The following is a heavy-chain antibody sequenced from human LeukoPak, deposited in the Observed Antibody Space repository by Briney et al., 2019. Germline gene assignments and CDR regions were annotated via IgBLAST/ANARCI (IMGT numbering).Heavy chain of an antibody. CDR2: IYPGDSDT. D-gene: IGHD3-10*01. V-gene: IGHV5-51*01. CDR3: ARQITQSDYGSGSTLRYFDY. Sequence: GESLKISCKGSGYSFTSYWIGWVRQLPGKGLEWMGIIYPGDSDTRYSPSFQGQVTISADKSISTAYLQWSSLKASDTAMYYCARQITQSDYGSGSTLRYFDYWGQGTLVTVSS. J-gene: IGHJ4*02. CDR1: GYSFTSYW.